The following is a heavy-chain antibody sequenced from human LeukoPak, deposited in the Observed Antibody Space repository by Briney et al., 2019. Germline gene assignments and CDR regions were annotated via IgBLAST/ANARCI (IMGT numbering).Heavy chain of an antibody. CDR1: GFTFSSYA. CDR3: ARTSSVTPTPTFDS. V-gene: IGHV3-21*01. CDR2: ISSSGSLI. Sequence: GESLRLSCAASGFTFSSYAMSWVRQAPGKGLEWVSSISSSGSLIYYPDSMKGRFTISRDNARDSLYLQMNSLRVEDTAIYFCARTSSVTPTPTFDSWGQGTLVTVS. J-gene: IGHJ4*02. D-gene: IGHD4-17*01.